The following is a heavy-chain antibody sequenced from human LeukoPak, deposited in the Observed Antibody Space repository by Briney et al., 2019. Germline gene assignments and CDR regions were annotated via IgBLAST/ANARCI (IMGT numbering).Heavy chain of an antibody. CDR2: VHESGSS. CDR1: GYSISRGYY. Sequence: SETLSLTCAVSGYSISRGYYWGWVRQPPGKRPQWIGSVHESGSSYYNPSLKSRVTISLDTSQNQFSLTLTSVTAADSATYYCVRGEVGDFDSWGQGRLVTVSS. J-gene: IGHJ4*02. D-gene: IGHD1-26*01. V-gene: IGHV4-38-2*01. CDR3: VRGEVGDFDS.